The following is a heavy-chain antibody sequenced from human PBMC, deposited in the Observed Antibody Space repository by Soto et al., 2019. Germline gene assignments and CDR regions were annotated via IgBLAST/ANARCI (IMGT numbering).Heavy chain of an antibody. CDR2: IYYSGST. V-gene: IGHV4-59*01. CDR3: ARGYNIQEDWFDP. D-gene: IGHD5-18*01. Sequence: SETLSLTCTVSGGSISSYYWSWIRQPPGKGLEWIGYIYYSGSTNYNPSLKSRVTISVDTSKNQFSLKLSSVTAADTAVYYCARGYNIQEDWFDPWGRGTLVTVSS. J-gene: IGHJ5*02. CDR1: GGSISSYY.